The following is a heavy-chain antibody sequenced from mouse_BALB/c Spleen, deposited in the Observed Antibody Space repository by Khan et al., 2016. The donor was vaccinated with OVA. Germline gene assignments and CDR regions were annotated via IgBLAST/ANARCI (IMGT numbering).Heavy chain of an antibody. V-gene: IGHV2-6-4*01. D-gene: IGHD2-14*01. J-gene: IGHJ4*01. CDR1: GFSLSRYN. CDR2: IWGGGGT. Sequence: QVQLKQSGPGLVAPSQSLSITCTVSGFSLSRYNIHWVRQPPGKGLEWLGMIWGGGGTDYNSTLKSRLSISKDNSKSHVFLQMNSLQTDDSAMYYCAIAYYRSDGCYAMDYWGQGTSVTVAS. CDR3: AIAYYRSDGCYAMDY.